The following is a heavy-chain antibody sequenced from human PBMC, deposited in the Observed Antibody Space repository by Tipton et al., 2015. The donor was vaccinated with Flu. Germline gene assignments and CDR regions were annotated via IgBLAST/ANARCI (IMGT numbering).Heavy chain of an antibody. Sequence: AASGFTFSSYAMSWVRQAPGKGLEWVSAISGSGGSTYYADSVKGRFTISRDNSKNTLYLQMNSLRAEDTAVYYCAKGTRGTVIVVVITRDWSFDLWGRGTLVTVSS. V-gene: IGHV3-23*01. CDR1: GFTFSSYA. D-gene: IGHD3-22*01. CDR3: AKGTRGTVIVVVITRDWSFDL. J-gene: IGHJ2*01. CDR2: ISGSGGST.